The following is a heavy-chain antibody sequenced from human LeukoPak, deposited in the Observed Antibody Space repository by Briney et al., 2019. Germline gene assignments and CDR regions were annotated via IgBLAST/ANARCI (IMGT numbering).Heavy chain of an antibody. J-gene: IGHJ4*02. D-gene: IGHD2-2*01. CDR3: ARGCSSTTCYLLDY. V-gene: IGHV1-18*01. Sequence: SVKVSCKASGYTFTDYSIGWVRQVPGQGLEWMGWISGYNGNTNYAQNLQGRVTMTTDTSTSTAYMELRSLRSDDTAFYYCARGCSSTTCYLLDYWGQGTLVTVSS. CDR1: GYTFTDYS. CDR2: ISGYNGNT.